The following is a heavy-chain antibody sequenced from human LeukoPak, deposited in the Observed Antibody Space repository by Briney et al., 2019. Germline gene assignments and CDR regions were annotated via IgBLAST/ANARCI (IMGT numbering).Heavy chain of an antibody. CDR1: GGSFSGYY. Sequence: PSETLSLTCTVYGGSFSGYYWSWIRQPPGKGLEWLGEINHSGSTNYNPSLKSRVTFSVDTSKNQFSLKLNSVTAADTAVYYCARGGDYGDLRYFDYWGQGTLVTVSS. D-gene: IGHD4-17*01. V-gene: IGHV4-34*01. CDR2: INHSGST. CDR3: ARGGDYGDLRYFDY. J-gene: IGHJ4*02.